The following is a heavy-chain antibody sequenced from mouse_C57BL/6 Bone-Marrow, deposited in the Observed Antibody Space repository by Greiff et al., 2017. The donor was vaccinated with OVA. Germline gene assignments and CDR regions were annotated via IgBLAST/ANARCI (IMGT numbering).Heavy chain of an antibody. J-gene: IGHJ2*01. CDR2: ISRGGDYI. CDR1: GFTFSSYA. CDR3: TRSPYYYGSGFDY. Sequence: EVKLVESGEGLVKPGGSLKLSCAASGFTFSSYAMSWVHQTPGKRLEWVAYISRGGDYIYYADTVKGRFTISRDNARNTLYLQMSSLKSEDTAMYYGTRSPYYYGSGFDYWGQGTTLTVSS. D-gene: IGHD1-1*01. V-gene: IGHV5-9-1*02.